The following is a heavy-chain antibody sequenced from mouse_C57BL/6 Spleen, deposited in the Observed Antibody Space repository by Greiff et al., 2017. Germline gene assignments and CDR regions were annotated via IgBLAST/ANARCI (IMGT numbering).Heavy chain of an antibody. Sequence: EVKLQQSGPELVKPGASVKIPCKASGYTFTDYNMDWVKQSHGKSLEWIGDINPNNGGTIYNQKFKGKATLTVNKSSSTAYMELRSLTSEDTAVYYCARGRAIYYGNYYAMDYWGQGTSVTVSS. CDR2: INPNNGGT. V-gene: IGHV1-18*01. D-gene: IGHD2-1*01. CDR3: ARGRAIYYGNYYAMDY. CDR1: GYTFTDYN. J-gene: IGHJ4*01.